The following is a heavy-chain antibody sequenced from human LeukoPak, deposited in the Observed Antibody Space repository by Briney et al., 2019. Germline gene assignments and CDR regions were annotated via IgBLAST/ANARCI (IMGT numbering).Heavy chain of an antibody. CDR3: ARSFRYYYGSGSYSYYFDY. CDR1: GGSISSGSYY. CDR2: FYTSGST. V-gene: IGHV4-61*02. Sequence: SETLSLTCTVSGGSISSGSYYWSWIRQPAGKGLEWIGRFYTSGSTNYNPSLKSRVTMSVDTSRNQFSLKLSSVTAADTAVYYCARSFRYYYGSGSYSYYFDYWGQGTLVTVSS. J-gene: IGHJ4*02. D-gene: IGHD3-10*01.